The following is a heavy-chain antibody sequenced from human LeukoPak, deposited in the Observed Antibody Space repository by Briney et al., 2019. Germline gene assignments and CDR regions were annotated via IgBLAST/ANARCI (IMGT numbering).Heavy chain of an antibody. CDR3: ARVMVAATNLVDP. CDR2: IYYSGST. CDR1: GGSISSSSYY. Sequence: SETLSLTCTVSGGSISSSSYYWGWIRQPPGKGLEWIVSIYYSGSTYYNPSLKSRVTMSVDTSKNQFSLKLSSVTAADTAVYYCARVMVAATNLVDPWGQGTLVTVSS. V-gene: IGHV4-39*01. J-gene: IGHJ5*02. D-gene: IGHD2-15*01.